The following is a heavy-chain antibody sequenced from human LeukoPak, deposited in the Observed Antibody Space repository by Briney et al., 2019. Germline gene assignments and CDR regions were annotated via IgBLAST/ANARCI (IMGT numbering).Heavy chain of an antibody. J-gene: IGHJ3*02. V-gene: IGHV1-2*02. Sequence: GASVKVSCKASGYTLIDYHMHWVRQAPGQGLEWMGWINPNSGGTNYAQEFQGRVTMTKDTSISTAYMELSRLRSDDTAVYYCARERDYDSSGWDAFDIWGQGTMVTVSS. CDR1: GYTLIDYH. CDR2: INPNSGGT. CDR3: ARERDYDSSGWDAFDI. D-gene: IGHD3-22*01.